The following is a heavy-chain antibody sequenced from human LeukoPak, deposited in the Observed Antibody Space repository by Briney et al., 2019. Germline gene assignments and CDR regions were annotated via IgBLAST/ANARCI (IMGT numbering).Heavy chain of an antibody. CDR1: GFPFDNYA. V-gene: IGHV3-23*01. D-gene: IGHD6-19*01. CDR3: AKGSARGIAVAGTGYFQQ. J-gene: IGHJ1*01. CDR2: ILGGGDRT. Sequence: GGSLRLSCVGSGFPFDNYALNWVRQAPGRGLEWVSSILGGGDRTSHADSVKGRFTISGDNSKNTLFLEMNRLTADDTAVYHCAKGSARGIAVAGTGYFQQWGQGTLVTVSS.